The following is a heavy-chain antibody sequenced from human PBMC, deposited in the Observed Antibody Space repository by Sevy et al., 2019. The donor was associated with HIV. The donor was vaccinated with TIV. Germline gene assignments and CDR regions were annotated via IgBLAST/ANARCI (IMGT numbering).Heavy chain of an antibody. Sequence: GGSLRLSCAASGFTFSSYAMHWVRQAPGKGLEWVAVISYDGSNKYYADSVKGRFTISRDNSKNTLYLQMNSLRAEDTAVYYCARARAAMVTGGFDYWGQGTLVTVSS. D-gene: IGHD5-18*01. CDR2: ISYDGSNK. CDR3: ARARAAMVTGGFDY. V-gene: IGHV3-30-3*01. CDR1: GFTFSSYA. J-gene: IGHJ4*02.